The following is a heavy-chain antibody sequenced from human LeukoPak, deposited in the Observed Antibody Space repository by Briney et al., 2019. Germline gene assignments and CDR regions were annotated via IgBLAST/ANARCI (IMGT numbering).Heavy chain of an antibody. Sequence: GGSLRLSCAASGFTFSSYAMSWVRQAPGKGLEWVSAISGSGGSTYYADSVKGRFTISRDNSKNTLYLQMNSLRAEDTAVYYCARPDSSGYREFAFDIWGQGTMVTVSS. J-gene: IGHJ3*02. CDR3: ARPDSSGYREFAFDI. CDR2: ISGSGGST. D-gene: IGHD3-22*01. V-gene: IGHV3-23*01. CDR1: GFTFSSYA.